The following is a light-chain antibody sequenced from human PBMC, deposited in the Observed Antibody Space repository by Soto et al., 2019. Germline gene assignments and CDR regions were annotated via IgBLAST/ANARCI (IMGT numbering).Light chain of an antibody. J-gene: IGLJ1*01. CDR1: SSDVGAFHF. V-gene: IGLV2-14*01. Sequence: QSVLTQPASVSGSPGQSITISCTGTSSDVGAFHFVTWYQQHPGKAPKLIICNVSERPSGVSTRFSGSKSGNTASLTIAGLQAEDEADYYCNSYTTRRTYVFGSGTKGTV. CDR3: NSYTTRRTYV. CDR2: NVS.